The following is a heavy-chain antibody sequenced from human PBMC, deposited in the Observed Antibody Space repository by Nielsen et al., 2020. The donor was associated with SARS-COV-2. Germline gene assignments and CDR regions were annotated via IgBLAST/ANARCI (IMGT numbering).Heavy chain of an antibody. J-gene: IGHJ3*02. CDR1: GFTFSSYS. D-gene: IGHD1-26*01. CDR3: ARDKGGIVGAHDAFDI. CDR2: ISSSGSTI. Sequence: GESLKISCAASGFTFSSYSMNWVRQAPGKGLEWVSYISSSGSTIYYADSVKGRFTISRDNAKNSLYLQMNSLRAEDTAVYYCARDKGGIVGAHDAFDIWGQGTMVTVSS. V-gene: IGHV3-48*04.